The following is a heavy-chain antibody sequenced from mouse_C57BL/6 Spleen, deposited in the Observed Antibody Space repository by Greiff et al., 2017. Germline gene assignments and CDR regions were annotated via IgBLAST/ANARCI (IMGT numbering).Heavy chain of an antibody. CDR2: ISPGDGDT. D-gene: IGHD2-12*01. J-gene: IGHJ3*01. Sequence: VQLQQSGAELVKPGASVKISCKASGYAFRSYWMNWVQQRPGQGLEWLGQISPGDGDTNYNGKFKGKATLTADKSSSTAYMQRSSLTSEDSAVDCCARVGGYSNDEFAYWGQGTLVTVSA. V-gene: IGHV1-80*01. CDR1: GYAFRSYW. CDR3: ARVGGYSNDEFAY.